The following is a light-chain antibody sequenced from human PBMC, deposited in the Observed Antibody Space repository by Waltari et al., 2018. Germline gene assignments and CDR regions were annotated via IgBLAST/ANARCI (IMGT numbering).Light chain of an antibody. CDR3: QQYYSTPLT. CDR1: QSVLYSSNNKNY. Sequence: DIVMTQSPDSLAVSLGERATINCKSSQSVLYSSNNKNYLAWYQQKPGQPPKLLIYWASTRESGVPYRFRGSRSGTDFTLTISSLQAEDVAVYYCQQYYSTPLTFGGGTKVEIK. J-gene: IGKJ4*01. V-gene: IGKV4-1*01. CDR2: WAS.